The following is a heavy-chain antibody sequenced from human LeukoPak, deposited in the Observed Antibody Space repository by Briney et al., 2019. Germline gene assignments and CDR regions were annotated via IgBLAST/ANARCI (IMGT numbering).Heavy chain of an antibody. Sequence: SETLSLTCAVYGGSFSGYYWSRIRQPPGKGLEWIGEINHSGSTNYNPSLKSRVTISVDTSKNQFSLKLSSVTAADTAVYYCASAVYSSGWYYWGQGTLVTVSS. D-gene: IGHD6-19*01. J-gene: IGHJ4*02. CDR2: INHSGST. V-gene: IGHV4-34*01. CDR3: ASAVYSSGWYY. CDR1: GGSFSGYY.